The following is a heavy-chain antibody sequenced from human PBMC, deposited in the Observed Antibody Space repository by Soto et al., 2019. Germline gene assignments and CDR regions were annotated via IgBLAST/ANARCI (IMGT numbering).Heavy chain of an antibody. CDR3: ARESEDLTSNFDY. V-gene: IGHV3-21*06. CDR1: GFTFTRYS. J-gene: IGHJ4*02. CDR2: ISSTTNYI. Sequence: LRLSCAASGFTFTRYSMNWVRQAPGKGLEWVSSISSTTNYIYYGDSMKGRFTISRDNAKNSLYLEMNSLRAEDTAVYYCARESEDLTSNFDYWGQGTMVTVYS.